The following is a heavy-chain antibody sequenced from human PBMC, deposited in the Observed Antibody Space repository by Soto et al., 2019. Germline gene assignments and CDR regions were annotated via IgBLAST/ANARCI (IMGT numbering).Heavy chain of an antibody. J-gene: IGHJ4*02. V-gene: IGHV3-30*03. Sequence: PGGSLRLSCAASGFTFSSYGMHWVRQAPGKGLEWVAVISYDGSNKYYADSVKGRFTISRDNSENTLYLQMNSLRAEDTAVYYCARVGTYYGSGSTYYSDYWGQGTLVTVSS. CDR1: GFTFSSYG. D-gene: IGHD3-10*01. CDR2: ISYDGSNK. CDR3: ARVGTYYGSGSTYYSDY.